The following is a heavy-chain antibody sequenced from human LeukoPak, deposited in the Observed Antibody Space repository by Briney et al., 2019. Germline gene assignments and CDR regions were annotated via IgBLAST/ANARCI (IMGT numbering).Heavy chain of an antibody. V-gene: IGHV3-53*01. CDR3: ARSFCSNGVCSLSGAYDI. J-gene: IGHJ3*02. D-gene: IGHD2-8*01. CDR1: GFNVHDFY. CDR2: IYRDGYI. Sequence: GGSLRLSCAASGFNVHDFYISWVRQAPGKGLEWVSVIYRDGYIYDSDSTKGRFTISRDKSKNTVDLQMTSLRAGDTAISYCARSFCSNGVCSLSGAYDIWGQGTMVTVAS.